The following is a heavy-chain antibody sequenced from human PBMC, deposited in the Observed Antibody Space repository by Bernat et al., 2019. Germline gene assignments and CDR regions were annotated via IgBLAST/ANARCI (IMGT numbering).Heavy chain of an antibody. CDR2: IYYSGST. V-gene: IGHV4-39*01. D-gene: IGHD3-10*01. Sequence: QLQLQESGPGLVKPSETLSLTCTVSGGSISSSSYYWGWIRQPPGKGLEWIGSIYYSGSTYYNPSLKSRVTISVDTSKNQFSLKLSSVTAADTAVYYCASEGRVWAWYFDLWGRGTLVTVSS. CDR3: ASEGRVWAWYFDL. CDR1: GGSISSSSYY. J-gene: IGHJ2*01.